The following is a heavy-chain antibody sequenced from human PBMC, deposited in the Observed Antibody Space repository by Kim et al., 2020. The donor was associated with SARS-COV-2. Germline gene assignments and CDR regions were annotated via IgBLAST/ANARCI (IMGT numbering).Heavy chain of an antibody. CDR3: ARQGRGDSGGMDV. D-gene: IGHD1-26*01. V-gene: IGHV4-59*08. Sequence: TYNPSHKGQVTISVDPSKNQLSLELTSGAAADTAVYYCARQGRGDSGGMDVWGHGTTVTVSS. J-gene: IGHJ6*02.